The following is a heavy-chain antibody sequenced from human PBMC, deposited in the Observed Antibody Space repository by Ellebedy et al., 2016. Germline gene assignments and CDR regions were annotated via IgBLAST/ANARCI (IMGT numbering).Heavy chain of an antibody. D-gene: IGHD5-18*01. J-gene: IGHJ4*02. CDR3: AKDRQLWARLGFDY. V-gene: IGHV3-23*01. Sequence: GGSLRLSCAGSGFTFSSYAMSWVRQAPGKGLEWVAGISASGGRTYHADSLKGRFTISRDNPKNTVYLQMNSLGAEDTAIYYCAKDRQLWARLGFDYWGQGTLVTVSS. CDR1: GFTFSSYA. CDR2: ISASGGRT.